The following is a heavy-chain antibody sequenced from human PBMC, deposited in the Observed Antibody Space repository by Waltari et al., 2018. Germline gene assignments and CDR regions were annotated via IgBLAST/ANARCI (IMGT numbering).Heavy chain of an antibody. CDR2: IYYSWST. CDR1: GGSISSGDYY. V-gene: IGHV4-30-4*08. CDR3: ARGPIFGDYVGTFDY. J-gene: IGHJ4*02. Sequence: QVQQQESGPGLVKPAQTLSLNCTVSGGSISSGDYYWSWIRKPPGKGLEWIGYIYYSWSTYYNPSLKSRVTISVDTSKNQFSLKLSSVTAADTAVYYCARGPIFGDYVGTFDYWGQGTLVTVSS. D-gene: IGHD4-17*01.